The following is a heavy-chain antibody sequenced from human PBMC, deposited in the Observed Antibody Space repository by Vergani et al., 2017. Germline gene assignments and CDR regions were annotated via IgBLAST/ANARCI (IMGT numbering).Heavy chain of an antibody. V-gene: IGHV1-69*01. CDR3: ARDPPPYSSGWYEWNY. Sequence: QVQLVQSGAEVKKPGSSVKVSCKASGGTFSSYAISWVRQAPGQGLEWMGGIIPIFGTANYAQKFQGRVTITADESTSTAYMELSSLRSEDTAVYYWARDPPPYSSGWYEWNYWGQGTLVTVSS. D-gene: IGHD6-19*01. J-gene: IGHJ4*02. CDR2: IIPIFGTA. CDR1: GGTFSSYA.